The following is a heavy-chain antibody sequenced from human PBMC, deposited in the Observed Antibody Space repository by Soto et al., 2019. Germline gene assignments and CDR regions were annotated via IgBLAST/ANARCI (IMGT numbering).Heavy chain of an antibody. V-gene: IGHV4-59*12. Sequence: SETLSLTCTVSGGSITGYYWSWIRPPPGKGLEFIGYIYHSGATEYTPSLKSRVTISVDKSENQFSLQMNSLRAEDTAVYYCARAPGGYCSSTSCPSYGMDVWGQGTTVTVSS. CDR3: ARAPGGYCSSTSCPSYGMDV. J-gene: IGHJ6*02. CDR2: IYHSGAT. CDR1: GGSITGYY. D-gene: IGHD2-2*01.